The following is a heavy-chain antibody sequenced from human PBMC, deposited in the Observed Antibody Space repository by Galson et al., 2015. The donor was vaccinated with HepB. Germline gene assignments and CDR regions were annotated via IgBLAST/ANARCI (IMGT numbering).Heavy chain of an antibody. D-gene: IGHD2-21*02. CDR1: GGTFSSYA. Sequence: SVKVSCKASGGTFSSYAISWVRQAPGQGLEWMGRIIPILGIANYAQKFQGRVTITADKSTSTAYMELSSLRSEDTAVYYCARDSYGWIYCGGDCYSEGSGFDYWGQGTLVTVSS. CDR2: IIPILGIA. CDR3: ARDSYGWIYCGGDCYSEGSGFDY. V-gene: IGHV1-69*04. J-gene: IGHJ4*02.